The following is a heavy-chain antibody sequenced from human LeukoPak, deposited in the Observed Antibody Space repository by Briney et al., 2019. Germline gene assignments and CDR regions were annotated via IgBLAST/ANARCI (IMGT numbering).Heavy chain of an antibody. CDR2: ISTSSRYI. CDR1: GFTFSSFD. V-gene: IGHV3-21*01. J-gene: IGHJ5*02. CDR3: ARADCSGSTCYLRRSWFDP. D-gene: IGHD2-2*01. Sequence: GGSLRLSCAASGFTFSSFDMNWVRQAPAKGLDWVSSISTSSRYIYYRDSVKGRFTISRDDAKNSLYLQMNSLRVEDTAVYYCARADCSGSTCYLRRSWFDPGGQGTLVTVSS.